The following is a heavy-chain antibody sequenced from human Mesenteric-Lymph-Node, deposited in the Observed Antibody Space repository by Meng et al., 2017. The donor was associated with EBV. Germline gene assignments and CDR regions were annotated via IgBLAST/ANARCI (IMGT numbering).Heavy chain of an antibody. D-gene: IGHD6-13*01. V-gene: IGHV2-5*02. CDR1: GFSLLTRGVA. Sequence: QIPLKESGPTLVNPTQTLTLTCTFSGFSLLTRGVAVSWIRQPPGKALECLGIIYWDDDKHYSPSLKSRLTITRDTSKSQVVLTMTNMDPVDTATYYCSHRRSDFAGNIIVDYWGHGTLVTVSS. CDR3: SHRRSDFAGNIIVDY. J-gene: IGHJ4*01. CDR2: IYWDDDK.